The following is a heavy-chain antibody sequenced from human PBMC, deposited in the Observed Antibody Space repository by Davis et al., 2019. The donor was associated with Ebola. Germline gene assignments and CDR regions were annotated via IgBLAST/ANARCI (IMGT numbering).Heavy chain of an antibody. J-gene: IGHJ5*02. Sequence: KVSCKGSGYSFTSYWIGWVRQMPGKGLEWMGIIYPGDSDTRYSPSFQGQVTIPADKAISTAYLQWRSLKASDTAMYYCARIWFGELLGWFDPWGQGTLVTVSS. CDR2: IYPGDSDT. V-gene: IGHV5-51*01. D-gene: IGHD3-10*01. CDR3: ARIWFGELLGWFDP. CDR1: GYSFTSYW.